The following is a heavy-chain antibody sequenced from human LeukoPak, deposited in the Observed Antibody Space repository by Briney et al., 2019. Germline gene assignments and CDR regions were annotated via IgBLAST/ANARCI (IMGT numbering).Heavy chain of an antibody. CDR3: AAGHYYYYYMDV. CDR2: ISGSGGST. J-gene: IGHJ6*03. Sequence: GGSLRLSCAASGFTFSSYGMSWVRQAPGKGLEWVSAISGSGGSTYYADSVKGRFTISRDNSKNTLYLQMNSLRAEDTAVYYAAAGHYYYYYMDVWGKGTTVTVSS. D-gene: IGHD6-13*01. CDR1: GFTFSSYG. V-gene: IGHV3-23*01.